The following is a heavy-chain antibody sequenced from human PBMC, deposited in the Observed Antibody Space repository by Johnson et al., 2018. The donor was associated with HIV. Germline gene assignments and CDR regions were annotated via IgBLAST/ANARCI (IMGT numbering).Heavy chain of an antibody. Sequence: VQLVESGGGVVRPGGSLRLSCAASGFTFSRYDMHWVRQAPGKGLEYVSGITNGGSTYSADSVKGRFTISRDNSRNTLYLQMGSLRPEDMAVYYCARASALEIWGQGTMVTVSS. J-gene: IGHJ3*02. CDR1: GFTFSRYD. V-gene: IGHV3-64*07. CDR2: ITNGGST. CDR3: ARASALEI.